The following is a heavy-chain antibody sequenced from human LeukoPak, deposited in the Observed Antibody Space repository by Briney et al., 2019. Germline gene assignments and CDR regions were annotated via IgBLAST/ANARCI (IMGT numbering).Heavy chain of an antibody. D-gene: IGHD3-10*01. Sequence: SETLSLTCTVSGVSISSSSYYWGWIRQPPGKGLEWIGSIYYSGSTYYNPSLKSRVTISVDTSKNQFSLKLSSVTAADTAVYYCARLGVLLWFGELLPSNWFDPWGQGTLVTVSS. CDR2: IYYSGST. J-gene: IGHJ5*02. CDR1: GVSISSSSYY. CDR3: ARLGVLLWFGELLPSNWFDP. V-gene: IGHV4-39*01.